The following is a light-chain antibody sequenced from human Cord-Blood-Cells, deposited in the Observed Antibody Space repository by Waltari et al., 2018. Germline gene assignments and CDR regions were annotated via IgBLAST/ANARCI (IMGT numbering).Light chain of an antibody. CDR3: SSYTSSSQV. J-gene: IGLJ3*02. V-gene: IGLV2-14*01. CDR2: DVS. Sequence: QSALTQPASVSGSPGQSITISCTGTSSDVGGYNYVSWYQQHPGKAPRLMIYDVSKRPSGVSNRFSGSKSGHTASLTISGLQAEDEADYCCSSYTSSSQVFGGGTKLTVL. CDR1: SSDVGGYNY.